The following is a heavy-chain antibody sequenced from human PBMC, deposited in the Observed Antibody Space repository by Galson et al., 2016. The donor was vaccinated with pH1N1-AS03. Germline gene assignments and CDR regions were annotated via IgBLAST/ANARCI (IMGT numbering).Heavy chain of an antibody. D-gene: IGHD3-10*01. J-gene: IGHJ6*02. CDR1: GFTFSIYG. CDR3: AKEQNSQWVYGSGRTWGMDV. Sequence: SLRLSCAASGFTFSIYGLHWVRQAPGKGLEWVALISYDGDYQYYAESVKGRFTISRDNSKNTLYLQMNILRAEDSAVYYCAKEQNSQWVYGSGRTWGMDVWGQGTTVTVSS. V-gene: IGHV3-30*18. CDR2: ISYDGDYQ.